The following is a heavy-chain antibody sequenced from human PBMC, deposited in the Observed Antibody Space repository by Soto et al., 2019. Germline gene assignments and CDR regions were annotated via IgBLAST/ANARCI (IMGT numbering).Heavy chain of an antibody. CDR1: AFTFNTYW. Sequence: EVQLVESGGGLVQPGGSLRLSCAASAFTFNTYWMHWVRQAPGKGLVWVSRINSDGSTTSYADYVKGRFTISRDNDKNTLYLQLNSLRDEDTAVYYCARVRSLAVTGTGGVYHYYGMDVWGQGTTVTVSS. V-gene: IGHV3-74*01. D-gene: IGHD6-13*01. CDR2: INSDGSTT. CDR3: ARVRSLAVTGTGGVYHYYGMDV. J-gene: IGHJ6*02.